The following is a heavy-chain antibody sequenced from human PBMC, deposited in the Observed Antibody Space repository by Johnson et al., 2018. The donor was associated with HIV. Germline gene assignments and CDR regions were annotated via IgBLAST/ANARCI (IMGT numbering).Heavy chain of an antibody. J-gene: IGHJ3*02. V-gene: IGHV3-11*04. D-gene: IGHD6-19*01. CDR2: ISSSGNTI. CDR3: AKEPWHSSLSLIGLFVFDI. Sequence: QVQLVESGGGLVKPGGSLRLSCAASGFTFSDYYMSWIRQGTGKGLEWVSYISSSGNTIYYADSVKGRFTISRDNSKNTLYLQMNSLTAEDTAVYYCAKEPWHSSLSLIGLFVFDIRGQGTMVTVSS. CDR1: GFTFSDYY.